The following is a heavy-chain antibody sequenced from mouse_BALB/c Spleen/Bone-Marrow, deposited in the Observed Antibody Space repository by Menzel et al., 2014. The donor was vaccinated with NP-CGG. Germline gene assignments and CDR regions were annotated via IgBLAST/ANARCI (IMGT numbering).Heavy chain of an antibody. J-gene: IGHJ4*01. Sequence: HVQLQQPGPDLVRPGSSVKMSCKASDYTFTTYWMHWVKQRPGQGLEWIGMIDPSISETRLNQKFKDKATLIVDKSSNTAYMQLSSLTSEDSAVYYCARRTLAMDYWGQGTSVTVSS. CDR1: DYTFTTYW. V-gene: IGHV1-74*04. CDR3: ARRTLAMDY. CDR2: IDPSISET.